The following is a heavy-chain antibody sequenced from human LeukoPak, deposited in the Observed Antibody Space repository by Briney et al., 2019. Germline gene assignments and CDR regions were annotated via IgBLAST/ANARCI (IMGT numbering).Heavy chain of an antibody. CDR1: GFTFSTYP. Sequence: GGSLRLSCAASGFTFSTYPMNWVRQAPGKGLEWVSFISSGSGYIYYAASVKGRFIISRDNAKNSLYLQMNSLRAEDTAVYYCARGYGDYGKYYFDSWGQGTLVTVSS. D-gene: IGHD4-17*01. V-gene: IGHV3-21*01. CDR3: ARGYGDYGKYYFDS. CDR2: ISSGSGYI. J-gene: IGHJ4*02.